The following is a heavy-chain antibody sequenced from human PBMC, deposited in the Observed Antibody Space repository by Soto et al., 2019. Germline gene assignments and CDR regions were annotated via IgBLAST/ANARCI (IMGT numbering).Heavy chain of an antibody. J-gene: IGHJ4*02. CDR3: ARDQSTMVRGVILVWDKGTSDY. CDR1: GFTFSTYS. D-gene: IGHD3-10*01. CDR2: ISGSSSTK. V-gene: IGHV3-48*01. Sequence: GGSLRLSCAASGFTFSTYSMNWVRQAPGKGLEWVSYISGSSSTKYYADSVKDRFTISRDNAKNSLYLQTNSLRAEDTAVYYCARDQSTMVRGVILVWDKGTSDYWGQGTLVTVSS.